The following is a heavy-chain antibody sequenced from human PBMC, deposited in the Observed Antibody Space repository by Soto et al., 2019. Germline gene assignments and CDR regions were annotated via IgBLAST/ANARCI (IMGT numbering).Heavy chain of an antibody. J-gene: IGHJ5*02. D-gene: IGHD5-18*01. CDR2: IYPDDSDT. CDR3: ARHGNTAMSRDWFDP. CDR1: GYSFTSYW. V-gene: IGHV5-51*01. Sequence: PGESLKISCQTSGYSFTSYWIGWVRQMPGKGLEWVGIIYPDDSDTRYRPSFQGQVTISADKSISTAYLQWNSLKASDTAMYYCARHGNTAMSRDWFDPWGQGTLVTVSS.